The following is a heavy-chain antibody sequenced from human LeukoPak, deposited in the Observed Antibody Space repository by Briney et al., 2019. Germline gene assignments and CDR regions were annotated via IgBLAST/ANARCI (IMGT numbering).Heavy chain of an antibody. J-gene: IGHJ4*02. Sequence: GGSLKLSCAASGFTFSSYWMHWVRQAPGKGLVWVSLIKNDGSSTKYADSVQGRFTISGDNAKKMVYLQMNSLRVEDTAVYYCEARSRDCGGDCFSDYWGQGALVTVSS. V-gene: IGHV3-74*03. CDR2: IKNDGSST. CDR1: GFTFSSYW. D-gene: IGHD2-21*02. CDR3: EARSRDCGGDCFSDY.